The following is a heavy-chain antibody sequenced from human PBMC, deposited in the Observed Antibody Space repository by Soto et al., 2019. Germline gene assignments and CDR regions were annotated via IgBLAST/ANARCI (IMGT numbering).Heavy chain of an antibody. V-gene: IGHV4-34*01. J-gene: IGHJ6*02. Sequence: SETLSLTCAVYGGSFSGYYWSWIRQPPGKGLEWIGEINHSGSTNYNPSLKSRVTISVDTSKNQFSLKLSSVTAADTAVYYCARAWDIVVVPARAGPPEKRYGMDVRGQGTTVTVSS. D-gene: IGHD2-2*01. CDR2: INHSGST. CDR3: ARAWDIVVVPARAGPPEKRYGMDV. CDR1: GGSFSGYY.